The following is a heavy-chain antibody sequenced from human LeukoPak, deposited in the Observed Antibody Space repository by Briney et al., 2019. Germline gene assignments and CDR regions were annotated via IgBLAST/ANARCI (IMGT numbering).Heavy chain of an antibody. CDR1: GGSISSGDYY. CDR3: AREDCSGGSCYSKRYYYGMDV. V-gene: IGHV4-30-4*01. J-gene: IGHJ6*02. D-gene: IGHD2-15*01. Sequence: SETLSLTCTVSGGSISSGDYYWSWIRQPPGKGLEWIGYIYYSGSTYYNPSPKSRVTISVDTSKNQFSLKLSSVTAADTAVYYCAREDCSGGSCYSKRYYYGMDVWGQGTTVTVSS. CDR2: IYYSGST.